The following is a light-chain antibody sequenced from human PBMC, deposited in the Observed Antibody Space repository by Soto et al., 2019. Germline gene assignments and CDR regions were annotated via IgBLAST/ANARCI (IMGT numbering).Light chain of an antibody. J-gene: IGLJ1*01. CDR1: SSDVGGYNY. CDR3: SSYAGRNHLRV. Sequence: QSALTQPPSASGSPGQSVTISCTGTSSDVGGYNYVYWFQQHPGKAPKLMIYEVSKRPSGVPDRFSGSKSGNTASLTVSGLHAEDDAAYYCSSYAGRNHLRVFGTGTKLTVL. CDR2: EVS. V-gene: IGLV2-8*01.